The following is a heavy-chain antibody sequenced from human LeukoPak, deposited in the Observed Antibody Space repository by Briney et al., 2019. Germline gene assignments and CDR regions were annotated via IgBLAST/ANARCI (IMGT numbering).Heavy chain of an antibody. V-gene: IGHV4-59*08. Sequence: KASETLSLTCTVSGGSISSYYWSWIRQPPGKGLEWIGCIYYSGSTNYNPSLKSRVTISVDTSKNQFSLKLSSVTAADTAVYYCARHFQFGESGVFDYWGQGTLVTVSS. D-gene: IGHD3-10*01. J-gene: IGHJ4*02. CDR1: GGSISSYY. CDR3: ARHFQFGESGVFDY. CDR2: IYYSGST.